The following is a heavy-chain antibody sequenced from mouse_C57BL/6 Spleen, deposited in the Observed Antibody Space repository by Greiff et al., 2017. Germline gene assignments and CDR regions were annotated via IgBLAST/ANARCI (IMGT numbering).Heavy chain of an antibody. CDR2: IDPSDSYT. D-gene: IGHD1-1*01. J-gene: IGHJ4*01. Sequence: QVQLQQPGAELVRPGTSVKLSCKASGYTFTSYWMHWVKQRPGQGLEWIGVIDPSDSYTNYNQKFKGKATLTVDTSSSTAYMQLSSLTSEDSAVYYCARTYGSSYGYAMDYWGQGTSVTVSS. CDR1: GYTFTSYW. CDR3: ARTYGSSYGYAMDY. V-gene: IGHV1-59*01.